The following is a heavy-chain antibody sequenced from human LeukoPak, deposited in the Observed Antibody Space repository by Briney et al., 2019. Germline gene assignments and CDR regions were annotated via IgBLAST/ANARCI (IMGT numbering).Heavy chain of an antibody. Sequence: GGSLRLSCAASGFIFSSYGMHWVRQAPGKGLEWVAVISYDGSEKYYAESVKGRFTISRDSSKNTLYLQMNSLRPEDTAVYYCARDVSGGLDPWGQGTLVTVSS. CDR3: ARDVSGGLDP. CDR2: ISYDGSEK. J-gene: IGHJ5*02. CDR1: GFIFSSYG. V-gene: IGHV3-30*03. D-gene: IGHD3-10*01.